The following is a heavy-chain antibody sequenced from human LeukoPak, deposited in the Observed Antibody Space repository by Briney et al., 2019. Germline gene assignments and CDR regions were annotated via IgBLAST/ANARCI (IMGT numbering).Heavy chain of an antibody. J-gene: IGHJ3*02. CDR3: AKSYSNSAYDAFGI. V-gene: IGHV3-23*01. Sequence: PGGSLRLSCAASEFTFSNYAMNWVRQAPGKGLEWVSVISGSGGSTYYADSVKGRFTISRDNSKNTVYLQMNSLRAEDTAVYYCAKSYSNSAYDAFGIWGQGTMVTVSS. CDR2: ISGSGGST. D-gene: IGHD6-6*01. CDR1: EFTFSNYA.